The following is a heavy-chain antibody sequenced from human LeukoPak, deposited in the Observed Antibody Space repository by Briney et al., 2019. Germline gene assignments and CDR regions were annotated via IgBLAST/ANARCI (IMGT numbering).Heavy chain of an antibody. Sequence: SETLSLTCAISGGSISSYYWSWVRQPPGNGLEWIGHIFYSGTASYNPSLKSRITIFVDRSKNYFSLNLKSVTAADTAVYYCARDRNNGSSDVFDVWGRGTMVTVSS. J-gene: IGHJ3*01. CDR2: IFYSGTA. CDR1: GGSISSYY. CDR3: ARDRNNGSSDVFDV. D-gene: IGHD6-6*01. V-gene: IGHV4-59*01.